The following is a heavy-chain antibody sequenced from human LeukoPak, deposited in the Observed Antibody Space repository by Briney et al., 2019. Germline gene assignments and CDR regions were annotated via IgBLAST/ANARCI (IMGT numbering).Heavy chain of an antibody. D-gene: IGHD6-13*01. CDR2: IRYDGTVK. V-gene: IGHV3-7*01. J-gene: IGHJ4*02. CDR1: GLNFRTSW. CDR3: ARDPDSSSFDY. Sequence: GGSLRLSCTASGLNFRTSWMSWVRQSPGKGLEFLANIRYDGTVKNYMDSVKGRFTISRDNPKNSLYLQMDSLRADDTAVYYCARDPDSSSFDYWGRGVLVTDSS.